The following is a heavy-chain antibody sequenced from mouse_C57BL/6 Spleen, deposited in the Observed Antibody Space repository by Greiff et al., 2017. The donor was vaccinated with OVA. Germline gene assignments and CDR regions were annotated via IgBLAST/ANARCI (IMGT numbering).Heavy chain of an antibody. Sequence: DVMLVESGGGLVQPGGSLSLSCAASGFTFTDYYMSWVRQPPGKALEWLGFIRNKANGYTTEYSASVKGRFTISRDNSQSILYLQMNALRAEDRATYYCERPSPANWDLAGFAYWGQGTLVTVSA. J-gene: IGHJ3*01. D-gene: IGHD4-1*01. CDR1: GFTFTDYY. CDR3: ERPSPANWDLAGFAY. CDR2: IRNKANGYTT. V-gene: IGHV7-3*01.